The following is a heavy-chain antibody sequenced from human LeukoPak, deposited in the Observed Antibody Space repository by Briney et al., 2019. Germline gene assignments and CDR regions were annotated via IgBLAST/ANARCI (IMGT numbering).Heavy chain of an antibody. CDR1: GGTFSSYA. V-gene: IGHV1-69*01. CDR2: IIPIFGTA. J-gene: IGHJ3*02. D-gene: IGHD4-17*01. CDR3: ARLTYGDYGTKAFDI. Sequence: SVKVSCKASGGTFSSYAISWVRQAPGQGLEWMGGIIPIFGTANYAQKFQGRVTITADESTSTAYMELSSLRSEDTAVYYCARLTYGDYGTKAFDIWGQGTMVTVSS.